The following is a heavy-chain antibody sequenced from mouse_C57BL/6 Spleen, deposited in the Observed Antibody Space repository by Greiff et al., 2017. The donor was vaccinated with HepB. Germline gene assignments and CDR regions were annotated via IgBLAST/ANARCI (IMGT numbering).Heavy chain of an antibody. CDR2: INPYNGDT. V-gene: IGHV1-20*01. Sequence: VQLKQSGPELVKPGDSVKISCKASGYSFTGYFMNWVMQSHGKSLEWIGRINPYNGDTFYNQKFKGKATLTVDKSSSTAHMELRSLTSEDSAVYYCAINPNWDRTWFAYWGQGTLVTVSA. CDR3: AINPNWDRTWFAY. CDR1: GYSFTGYF. D-gene: IGHD4-1*02. J-gene: IGHJ3*01.